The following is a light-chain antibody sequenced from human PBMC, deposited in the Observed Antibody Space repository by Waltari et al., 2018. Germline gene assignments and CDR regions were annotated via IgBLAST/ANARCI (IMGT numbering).Light chain of an antibody. CDR3: QVWDSKSDHFVV. V-gene: IGLV3-21*04. Sequence: SYVLTQPPSVSVAPGKTARITCGGNNFGSRSVHWFQQMPGQAPVLVIYDDSDRPSGIPERFSGSKSGNTATLTIGRVEAGDEADYYCQVWDSKSDHFVVFGGGTKLTVL. CDR2: DDS. J-gene: IGLJ3*02. CDR1: NFGSRS.